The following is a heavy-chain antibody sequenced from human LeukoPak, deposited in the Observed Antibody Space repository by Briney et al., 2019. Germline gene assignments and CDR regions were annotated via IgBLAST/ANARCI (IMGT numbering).Heavy chain of an antibody. CDR3: ARDLTHYYDSSGYYDY. CDR1: GLTVSSNY. CDR2: IYSGGST. Sequence: GGSLRLSCAASGLTVSSNYMSWVRQAPGKGLEWVSVIYSGGSTYYADSVKGRFTISRDNSKNTLYLQMNSLRAEDTAVYYCARDLTHYYDSSGYYDYWGQGTLVTVSS. J-gene: IGHJ4*02. D-gene: IGHD3-22*01. V-gene: IGHV3-53*01.